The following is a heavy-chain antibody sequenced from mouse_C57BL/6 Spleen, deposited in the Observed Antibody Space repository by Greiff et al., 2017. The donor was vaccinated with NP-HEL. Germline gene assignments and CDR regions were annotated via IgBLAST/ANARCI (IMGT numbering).Heavy chain of an antibody. Sequence: EVQLVESGGGLVKPGGSLKLSCAASGFTFSSYAMSWVRQTPEKRLEWVATISDGGSYTYYPDNVKGRFTISRDNAKNNLYLQMSHLKSEDTAMYYCARRITTVAWYFDVWGTGTTVTVSS. CDR1: GFTFSSYA. CDR3: ARRITTVAWYFDV. J-gene: IGHJ1*03. D-gene: IGHD1-1*01. CDR2: ISDGGSYT. V-gene: IGHV5-4*01.